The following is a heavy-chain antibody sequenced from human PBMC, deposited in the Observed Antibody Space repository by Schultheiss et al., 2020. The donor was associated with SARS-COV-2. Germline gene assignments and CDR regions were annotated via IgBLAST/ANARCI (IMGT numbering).Heavy chain of an antibody. CDR1: GFTFSSYG. CDR3: ANPPYGDLSDY. V-gene: IGHV3-33*06. CDR2: IWYDGSNK. J-gene: IGHJ4*02. Sequence: GGSLRLSCAASGFTFSSYGMHWVRQAPGKGLEWVAVIWYDGSNKYYADSVKGRFTISRDNSKNTLYLQMNSLRAEDTAVYYCANPPYGDLSDYWGQGTLVTVSS. D-gene: IGHD4-17*01.